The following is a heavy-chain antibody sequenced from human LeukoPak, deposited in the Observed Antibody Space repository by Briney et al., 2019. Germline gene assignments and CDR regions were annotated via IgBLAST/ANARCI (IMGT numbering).Heavy chain of an antibody. CDR3: ARDWLGYCSSTSCMGIDP. Sequence: GASVKVSCKASGCTFTSYGISWVRQAPGQGLEWMGWISAYNGNTNYAQKLQGRVTMTTDTSTSTAYMELRSLRSDDTAVYYCARDWLGYCSSTSCMGIDPWGQGTLVTVSS. CDR1: GCTFTSYG. D-gene: IGHD2-2*01. V-gene: IGHV1-18*01. CDR2: ISAYNGNT. J-gene: IGHJ5*02.